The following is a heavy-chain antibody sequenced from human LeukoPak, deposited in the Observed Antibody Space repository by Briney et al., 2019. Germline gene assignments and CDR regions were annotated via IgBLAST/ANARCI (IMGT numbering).Heavy chain of an antibody. CDR3: ARGPGIVGFDHYRMDV. D-gene: IGHD3-22*01. J-gene: IGHJ6*04. Sequence: SETLSLTCTVSGGSINHYFWSWIRQPAGKGLEWIGRIYSSESTTYNPSLRSRLTMSIDTSKDQFSLKLTSVTAADTAVYYCARGPGIVGFDHYRMDVWGKGTTVTVSS. V-gene: IGHV4-4*07. CDR2: IYSSEST. CDR1: GGSINHYF.